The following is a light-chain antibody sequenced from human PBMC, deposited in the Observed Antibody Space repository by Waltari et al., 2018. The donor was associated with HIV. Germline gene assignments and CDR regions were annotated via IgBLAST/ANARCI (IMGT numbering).Light chain of an antibody. J-gene: IGLJ1*01. V-gene: IGLV2-14*01. CDR2: EVS. CDR1: SSDVGGYNY. Sequence: QSALTQPASVSGSPGQSITISCTGTSSDVGGYNYVSWYQQHPCKAPKLMIYEVSNRPSGVSNRFSGSKSGNTASLTISGLQAEDEADYYCSSYTSSSTSHVFGTGTKVTVL. CDR3: SSYTSSSTSHV.